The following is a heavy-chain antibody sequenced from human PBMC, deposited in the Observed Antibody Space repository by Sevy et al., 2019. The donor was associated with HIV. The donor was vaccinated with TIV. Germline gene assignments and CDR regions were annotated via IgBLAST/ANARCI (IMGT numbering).Heavy chain of an antibody. Sequence: GGSLRLSCAASGFSISTYAMNWVRQAPGKGLEWVSAISGRGGSTYYADSVEGRFTISRDNSKNTLYLQMNSLRAEDTAVYYCAKAPPGHCSSGSCPRGYYYYGMDVWGQWTTVTVSS. J-gene: IGHJ6*02. CDR1: GFSISTYA. V-gene: IGHV3-23*01. CDR2: ISGRGGST. CDR3: AKAPPGHCSSGSCPRGYYYYGMDV. D-gene: IGHD2-15*01.